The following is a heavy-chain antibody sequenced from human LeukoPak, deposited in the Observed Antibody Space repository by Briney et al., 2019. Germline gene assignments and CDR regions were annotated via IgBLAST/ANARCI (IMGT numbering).Heavy chain of an antibody. V-gene: IGHV4-39*01. Sequence: SETLSLTCTVSGGSISSSSYYWGWIRQPPGKGLEWIGGIYYSGSTYYNPSLKSRVTISVDTSKNQFSLKLCSVTAADTAVYYCARHIAEGSGPKWFDPWGQGTLVTVSS. J-gene: IGHJ5*02. D-gene: IGHD3-10*01. CDR1: GGSISSSSYY. CDR3: ARHIAEGSGPKWFDP. CDR2: IYYSGST.